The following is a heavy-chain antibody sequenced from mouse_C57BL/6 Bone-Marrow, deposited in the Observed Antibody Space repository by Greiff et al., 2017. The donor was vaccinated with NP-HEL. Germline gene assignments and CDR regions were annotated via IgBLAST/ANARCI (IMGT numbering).Heavy chain of an antibody. CDR3: ARDGDYFGSGDGYFDV. J-gene: IGHJ1*03. CDR1: GYTFTEYT. CDR2: FYPGSGSI. Sequence: QVQLQQSGAELVKPGASVKLSCKASGYTFTEYTIHWVKQRSGQGLEWIGWFYPGSGSIKYNEKFKDKATLTADKSSSTVYMDLSRLTSEDSAVYFCARDGDYFGSGDGYFDVWCTGTTVTVSS. D-gene: IGHD1-1*01. V-gene: IGHV1-62-2*01.